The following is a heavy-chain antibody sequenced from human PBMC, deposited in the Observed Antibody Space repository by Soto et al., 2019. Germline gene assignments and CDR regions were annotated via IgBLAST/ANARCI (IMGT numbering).Heavy chain of an antibody. CDR2: ISSGSSYI. J-gene: IGHJ6*02. CDR1: GFSLSDYN. CDR3: AREASRHFDWFLEPGTYDYGMDV. Sequence: EVQLVESGGGLVKPGGSLRLSCAASGFSLSDYNMNWVRQAPGKGLEWVSSISSGSSYIYYADSVKGRCTISRDNAKNSLSLQMNRLRSDDTAVYYCAREASRHFDWFLEPGTYDYGMDVWGQGTTVSVSS. V-gene: IGHV3-21*01. D-gene: IGHD3-9*01.